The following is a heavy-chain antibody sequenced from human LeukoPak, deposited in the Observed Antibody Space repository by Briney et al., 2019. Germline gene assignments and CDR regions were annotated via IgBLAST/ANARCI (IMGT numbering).Heavy chain of an antibody. CDR1: GFTFSSYG. CDR2: ITSRSTT. D-gene: IGHD7-27*01. Sequence: PGGSLRLSCAASGFTFSSYGMSWVRQAPGKGLDWVSGITSRSTTYYADSVKGRFTISRDNSKNMVWLQINSPTAEDTATYYCAKDGNWARFEDWGQGTLVTVSS. V-gene: IGHV3-23*01. J-gene: IGHJ4*02. CDR3: AKDGNWARFED.